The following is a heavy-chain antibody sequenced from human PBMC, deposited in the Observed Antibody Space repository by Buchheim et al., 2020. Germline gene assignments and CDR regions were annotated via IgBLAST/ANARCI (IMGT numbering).Heavy chain of an antibody. CDR2: IYPFDSDT. J-gene: IGHJ4*02. Sequence: EVQLVQSEAEVKKPGESLKISRKGSGYSFTTYWIGWVRQMPGKGLEWMGIIYPFDSDTRYSPSFQGQVTISADKSINYAYLQWGSLKASDTAIYYCARAKRCGGDCFFDLWGQGTL. V-gene: IGHV5-51*01. CDR3: ARAKRCGGDCFFDL. D-gene: IGHD2-21*01. CDR1: GYSFTTYW.